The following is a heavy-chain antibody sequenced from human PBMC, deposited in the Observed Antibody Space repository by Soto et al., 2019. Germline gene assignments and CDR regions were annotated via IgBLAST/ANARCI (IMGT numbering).Heavy chain of an antibody. CDR2: ISAYNGNT. CDR1: GYPFTSYV. D-gene: IGHD3-22*01. Sequence: GDSVKVSCTSSGYPFTSYVIRWVRQAPGQGLEWMGWISAYNGNTNYAQKLQGRVTMTTDTSTSTAYMELRSLRSDDTAVYYCARVKGSGYHNLFDPWGQGTLLSVSS. CDR3: ARVKGSGYHNLFDP. V-gene: IGHV1-18*01. J-gene: IGHJ5*02.